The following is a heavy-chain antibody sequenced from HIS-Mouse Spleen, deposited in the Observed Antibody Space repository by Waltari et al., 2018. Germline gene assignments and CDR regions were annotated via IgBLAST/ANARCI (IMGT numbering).Heavy chain of an antibody. CDR2: IDWDNDK. D-gene: IGHD6-19*01. CDR1: RFSLSTRGMC. CDR3: ARIAEGYTSGWYAFDY. Sequence: QVTLRESGPALVKPTQTLTLTCTFSRFSLSTRGMCVSWIRQPPGKALEWLARIDWDNDKYYSTTLKTRRTISRDTAKNQVVLTMTNMDPLDTATYYCARIAEGYTSGWYAFDYWGQGTLVTVSS. J-gene: IGHJ4*02. V-gene: IGHV2-70*15.